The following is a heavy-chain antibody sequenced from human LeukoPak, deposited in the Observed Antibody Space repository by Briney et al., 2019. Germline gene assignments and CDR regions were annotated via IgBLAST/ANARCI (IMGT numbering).Heavy chain of an antibody. J-gene: IGHJ4*02. CDR1: GGTFSSYA. CDR2: IIPILGIA. CDR3: ARIADDSSGHYPVPLDY. D-gene: IGHD3-22*01. Sequence: GASVKVSCKASGGTFSSYAISWVRQAPGQGLEWMGRIIPILGIANYAQKFQGRVTITADKSTSTAYMELSSLRSEDTAVYYCARIADDSSGHYPVPLDYWGQGTLVTVSS. V-gene: IGHV1-69*04.